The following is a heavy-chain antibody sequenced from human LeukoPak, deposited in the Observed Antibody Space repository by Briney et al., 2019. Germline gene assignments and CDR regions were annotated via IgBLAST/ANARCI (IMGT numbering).Heavy chain of an antibody. CDR2: ISYDGSNK. CDR3: ARDPVGVRYSSGPGAKFDY. V-gene: IGHV3-30*04. J-gene: IGHJ4*02. D-gene: IGHD6-19*01. Sequence: GGSLRLSCAASGFIFSSYAMHWVRQAPGKGLEWVAVISYDGSNKYYADSVKGRFTISRDNAKNSLYLQMNSLRAEDTAVYYCARDPVGVRYSSGPGAKFDYWGQGTLVTVSS. CDR1: GFIFSSYA.